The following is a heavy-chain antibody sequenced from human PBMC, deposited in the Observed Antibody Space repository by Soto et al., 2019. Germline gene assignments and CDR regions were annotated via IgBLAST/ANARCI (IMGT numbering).Heavy chain of an antibody. CDR3: AKYYYDSSGYYYDFLKSDAFDI. V-gene: IGHV3-11*01. Sequence: GGSLRLSCAASGFTFSDDYMSWMRQAPGKGLEWVSYVSSSGSTIYYADSVKGRFTISRDNAKNSLYLQMNSLRAEDTAVYYCAKYYYDSSGYYYDFLKSDAFDIWGQGTMVTVSS. J-gene: IGHJ3*02. D-gene: IGHD3-22*01. CDR1: GFTFSDDY. CDR2: VSSSGSTI.